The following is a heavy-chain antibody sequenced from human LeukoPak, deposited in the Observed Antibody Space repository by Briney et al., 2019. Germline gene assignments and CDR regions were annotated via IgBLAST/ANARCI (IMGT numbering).Heavy chain of an antibody. CDR2: ISSSSSYI. CDR3: ARGADELRYFDWLLRN. J-gene: IGHJ4*02. CDR1: GFTFSSYS. V-gene: IGHV3-21*01. D-gene: IGHD3-9*01. Sequence: MPGGSLRLSCAASGFTFSSYSMNWVRQAPGKGLEWVSSISSSSSYIYYADSVKGRFTISRDNAKNSLYLQMNSLRAEDTAVYYCARGADELRYFDWLLRNWGQGTLVTVSS.